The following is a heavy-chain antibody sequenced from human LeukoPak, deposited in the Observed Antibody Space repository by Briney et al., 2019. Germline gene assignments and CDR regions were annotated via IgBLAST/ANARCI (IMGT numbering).Heavy chain of an antibody. CDR2: IYTSGST. J-gene: IGHJ5*02. CDR3: ARDRSIAAAGTEDWFDP. V-gene: IGHV4-4*07. Sequence: PSETLSLTCTVSGGSISSYYWSWIRQPAGKGLEWIGRIYTSGSTNYNPSLKSRVTMSVDTSKNQFSLKLSSVTAADTAVYYCARDRSIAAAGTEDWFDPWGQGTLVTVSS. CDR1: GGSISSYY. D-gene: IGHD6-13*01.